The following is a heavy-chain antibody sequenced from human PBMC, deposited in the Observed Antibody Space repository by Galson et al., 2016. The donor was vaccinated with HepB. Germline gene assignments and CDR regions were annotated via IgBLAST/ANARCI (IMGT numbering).Heavy chain of an antibody. D-gene: IGHD2/OR15-2a*01. CDR2: INTEGSVT. V-gene: IGHV3-74*01. J-gene: IGHJ3*01. CDR1: NHW. CDR3: VRDGNLAFDV. Sequence: NHWMHWVRQAPGEGLVWVSYINTEGSVTTYAGSVRGRFTISRDNAKNTLYLQMTSLRPEDTGVYYCVRDGNLAFDVWGQGTMVTVSS.